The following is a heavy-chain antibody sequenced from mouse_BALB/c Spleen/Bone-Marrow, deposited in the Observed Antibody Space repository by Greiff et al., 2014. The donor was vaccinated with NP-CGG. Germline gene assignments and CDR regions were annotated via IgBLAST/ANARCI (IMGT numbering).Heavy chain of an antibody. CDR3: VREDYGYGAMDY. CDR1: GYTFTDYW. D-gene: IGHD2-2*01. Sequence: VQLQQSGAELVMPGASVKMSCKASGYTFTDYWMHWVKQRPGQGLEWIGAIDTSDSYTSYNQKFKGKATLTVDESSSTAYMQLSSLTSEDSAVYYCVREDYGYGAMDYWGQGTSVTVSS. J-gene: IGHJ4*01. CDR2: IDTSDSYT. V-gene: IGHV1-69*01.